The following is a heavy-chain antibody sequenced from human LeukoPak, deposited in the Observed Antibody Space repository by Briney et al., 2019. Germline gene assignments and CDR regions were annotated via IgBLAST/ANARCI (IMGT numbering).Heavy chain of an antibody. CDR3: ARRWGRSFDY. CDR2: INIGNGNT. V-gene: IGHV1-3*04. CDR1: GYTLTSYA. D-gene: IGHD3-16*01. Sequence: GASVKVSCKASGYTLTSYAMHWVRQAPGQRLEWMGWINIGNGNTKCSQNFQGRITITRDTSATTAYMDLSGLRSEDTAVYYCARRWGRSFDYWGQGTLVTVSS. J-gene: IGHJ4*02.